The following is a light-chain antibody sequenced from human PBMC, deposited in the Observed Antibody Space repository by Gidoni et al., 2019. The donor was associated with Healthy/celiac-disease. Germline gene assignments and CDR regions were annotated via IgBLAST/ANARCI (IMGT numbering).Light chain of an antibody. CDR1: QNVLYSSNNNNY. Sequence: DIVMTQSPDFPAVSLGERATINCKSIQNVLYSSNNNNYLSWSQKKPGQPPKLLIYWASTRESGVPDRFSGSGSGTDFTLTISSLQAEDVAVYYCQQYYSTPPYTFGQGTKLEIK. J-gene: IGKJ2*01. CDR3: QQYYSTPPYT. V-gene: IGKV4-1*01. CDR2: WAS.